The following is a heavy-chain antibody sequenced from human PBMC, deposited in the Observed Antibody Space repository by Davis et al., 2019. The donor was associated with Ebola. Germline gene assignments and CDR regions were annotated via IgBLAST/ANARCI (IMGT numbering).Heavy chain of an antibody. CDR1: GYTFLDEY. J-gene: IGHJ4*02. Sequence: ASVQVSCKASGYTFLDEYIHWLRKAPGQGLEWIGRISPNNGEAHYSQKFQGRVTMTRDTSISTAYMELGILRSDDTAVYYCARAQFPTTSDHWGQGTLVTVSS. CDR3: ARAQFPTTSDH. D-gene: IGHD1-1*01. CDR2: ISPNNGEA. V-gene: IGHV1-2*06.